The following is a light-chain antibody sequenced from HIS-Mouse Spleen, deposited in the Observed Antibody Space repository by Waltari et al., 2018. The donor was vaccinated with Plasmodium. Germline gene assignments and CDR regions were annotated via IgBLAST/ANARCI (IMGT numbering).Light chain of an antibody. J-gene: IGKJ2*01. CDR1: PSVSSSY. CDR2: GAS. CDR3: QQYGSSPYT. V-gene: IGKV3-20*01. Sequence: EIVLPQSPGTLSLSPGERATRSCRASPSVSSSYLAWYQQKPGQAPRLLISGASSRATGIPDRFSGSGYGTDFTLTISRLEPEDFAVYYCQQYGSSPYTFGQGTKLEIK.